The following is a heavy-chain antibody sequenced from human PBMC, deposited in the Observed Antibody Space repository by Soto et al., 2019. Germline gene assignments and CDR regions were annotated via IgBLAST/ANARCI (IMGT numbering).Heavy chain of an antibody. CDR1: GHSISADY. D-gene: IGHD3-22*01. CDR2: VDASGNT. CDR3: ARDVGGSVVPHWFDP. V-gene: IGHV4-4*07. J-gene: IGHJ5*02. Sequence: QVQLQESGPGLVKASETLSLSCTVSGHSISADYWGWIRQPAGKRLEWIVRVDASGNTNYNPSLKSRVTMSVDTSKNQFFLKVRSVTAADTAMYFCARDVGGSVVPHWFDPWGQGALVTVSS.